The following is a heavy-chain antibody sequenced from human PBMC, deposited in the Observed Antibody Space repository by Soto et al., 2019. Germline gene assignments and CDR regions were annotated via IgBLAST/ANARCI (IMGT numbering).Heavy chain of an antibody. Sequence: QVQLVQSGGEVKKPGASVKVSCKASGYTFTNYGISWVRQAPGQGLEWMGWISAYNGNTNYAQKLQGRVTMTTDTATSTAYMELRSLRSDDTAVYYCARDLAVADYWYFDLWGRGTLVTVSS. D-gene: IGHD6-19*01. J-gene: IGHJ2*01. CDR3: ARDLAVADYWYFDL. CDR2: ISAYNGNT. V-gene: IGHV1-18*01. CDR1: GYTFTNYG.